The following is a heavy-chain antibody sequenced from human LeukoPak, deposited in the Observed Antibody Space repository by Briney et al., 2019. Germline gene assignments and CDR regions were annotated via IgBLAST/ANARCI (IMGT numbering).Heavy chain of an antibody. CDR1: GFTFSSYW. Sequence: PGGSLRLSCAASGFTFSSYWMSWVRQAPGKGLEWVANIKQDGSEDYYVDSVKGRFTISRDNAKNSLYLQMNSLRAEDTAVYYCARDWGGSSYYDFWSGLLDYWGQGTLVTVSS. CDR3: ARDWGGSSYYDFWSGLLDY. D-gene: IGHD3-3*01. CDR2: IKQDGSED. V-gene: IGHV3-7*01. J-gene: IGHJ4*02.